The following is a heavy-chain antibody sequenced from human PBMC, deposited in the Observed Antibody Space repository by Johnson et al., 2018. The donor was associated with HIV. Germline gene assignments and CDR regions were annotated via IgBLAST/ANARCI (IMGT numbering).Heavy chain of an antibody. V-gene: IGHV3-7*01. CDR2: IKKDGSEK. D-gene: IGHD3-10*01. J-gene: IGHJ3*02. Sequence: VQLVESGGGLIQPGGSLRLSCAASGFTFSNYGMHWVRQAPGKGLEWVANIKKDGSEKYYVASVKGRFTISRDNAKNSLYLQLNSLRDDDTAVYFCAGDRFGDSDAFDIWGQGTMVTVSS. CDR3: AGDRFGDSDAFDI. CDR1: GFTFSNYG.